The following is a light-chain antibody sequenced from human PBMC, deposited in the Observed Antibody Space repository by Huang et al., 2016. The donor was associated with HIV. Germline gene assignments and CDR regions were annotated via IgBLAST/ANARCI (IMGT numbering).Light chain of an antibody. CDR2: AAS. V-gene: IGKV1-39*01. CDR1: QSISSN. Sequence: DIQMTQSPSSLSASVGDRVTITCRASQSISSNLNWYQQRPGKAPKLLIYAASSLQSGVPSMFSGGVSGTDFTLIISSLQPEDFATYYCQQSYSTPWVTFGPGTKVDIK. J-gene: IGKJ3*01. CDR3: QQSYSTPWVT.